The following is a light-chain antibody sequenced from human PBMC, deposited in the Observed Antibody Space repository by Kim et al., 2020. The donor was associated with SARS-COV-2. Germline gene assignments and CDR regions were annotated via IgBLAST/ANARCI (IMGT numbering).Light chain of an antibody. CDR3: QTWCTGKGVV. V-gene: IGLV4-69*01. J-gene: IGLJ2*01. Sequence: VKPPGTLSSGNNNYAIAWNPQEPEKGPRFLMKLNSDGSHIKGDGIPDRFSGSSSGAERYLIISSLQSEDEGDYYCQTWCTGKGVVFGGGTQLTVL. CDR1: SGNNNYA. CDR2: LNSDGSH.